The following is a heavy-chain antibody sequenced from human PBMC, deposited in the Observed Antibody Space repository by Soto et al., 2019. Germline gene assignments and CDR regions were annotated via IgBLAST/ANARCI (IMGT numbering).Heavy chain of an antibody. CDR1: GFTFSSYW. V-gene: IGHV3-7*01. J-gene: IGHJ3*02. D-gene: IGHD6-13*01. CDR2: IKQDGSEK. CDR3: ARDPYSSSPDDAFDI. Sequence: GGSLRLSCAASGFTFSSYWMSWVLQAPWKGLEWVANIKQDGSEKYYVDSVKGRFTISRDNAKNSLYLQMNSLRAEDTAVYYCARDPYSSSPDDAFDIWGQGTMVTVSS.